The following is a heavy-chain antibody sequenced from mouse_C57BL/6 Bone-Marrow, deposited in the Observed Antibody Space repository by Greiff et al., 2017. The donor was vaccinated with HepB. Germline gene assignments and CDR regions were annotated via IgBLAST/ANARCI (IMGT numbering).Heavy chain of an antibody. V-gene: IGHV1-64*01. CDR3: AFYGSSPYYYAMDY. J-gene: IGHJ4*01. D-gene: IGHD1-1*01. CDR2: IHPNSGST. CDR1: GYTFTSYW. Sequence: QVQLQQSGAELVKPGASVKLSCKASGYTFTSYWMHWVKQRPGQGLEWIGMIHPNSGSTNYNEKFKSKATLTVDKSSSTAYMQLSSLTSEDSAVYYCAFYGSSPYYYAMDYWGQGTSVTVSS.